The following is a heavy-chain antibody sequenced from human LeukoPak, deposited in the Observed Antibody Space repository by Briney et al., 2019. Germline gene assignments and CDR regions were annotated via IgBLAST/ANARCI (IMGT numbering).Heavy chain of an antibody. Sequence: QPGRSLRLSCAASGFTFSSYGMHWVRQAPGKGLEWVAVISYDGSNKYYADSVKGRFTISRDNSKNTLYLQMNSLRAEDTAVYYCARGTHSIDYWGQGTLVTVSS. CDR1: GFTFSSYG. V-gene: IGHV3-30*03. J-gene: IGHJ4*02. CDR2: ISYDGSNK. D-gene: IGHD6-13*01. CDR3: ARGTHSIDY.